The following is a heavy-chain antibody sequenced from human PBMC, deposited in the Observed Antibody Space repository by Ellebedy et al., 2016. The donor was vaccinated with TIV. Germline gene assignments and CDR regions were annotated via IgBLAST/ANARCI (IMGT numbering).Heavy chain of an antibody. Sequence: MPSETLSLTCAIYADSVSSKTAAWDCIRQSPSGGIEWLGWLDYESQWHKDCAGSVQSRVTVHSDTSKNQFSLQLKSVTTKDTAGSYCVREHRPANPRPLAYWGHGTPVPV. CDR1: ADSVSSKTAA. D-gene: IGHD1-14*01. V-gene: IGHV6-1*01. CDR3: VREHRPANPRPLAY. CDR2: LDYESQWHK. J-gene: IGHJ4*01.